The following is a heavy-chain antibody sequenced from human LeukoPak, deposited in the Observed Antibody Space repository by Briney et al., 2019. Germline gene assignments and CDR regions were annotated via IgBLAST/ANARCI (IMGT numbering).Heavy chain of an antibody. Sequence: GGSLRLSCAASGFTFSDYYMSWIRQAPGKGLQWLAYSSTSGSITYYADSVKGRFTISRDNAKNSLYLQMNSLRAEDTAVYYCAREGGEWELLRTFDYWGQGTLVTVSS. D-gene: IGHD1-26*01. J-gene: IGHJ4*02. CDR2: SSTSGSIT. CDR1: GFTFSDYY. V-gene: IGHV3-11*04. CDR3: AREGGEWELLRTFDY.